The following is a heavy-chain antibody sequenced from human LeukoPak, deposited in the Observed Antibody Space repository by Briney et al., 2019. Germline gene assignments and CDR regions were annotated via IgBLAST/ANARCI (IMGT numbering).Heavy chain of an antibody. V-gene: IGHV5-51*03. CDR3: ARSTTVVTFNWFDL. Sequence: PGESLKISCKGSGFSFSNYWIGWVRQMPGKGLEWVGFIYPGDSDTRYNPSFQGQVTISADKSINTAYLQWSSLKASDTAMYYCARSTTVVTFNWFDLWGQGSLVTGSS. J-gene: IGHJ5*02. D-gene: IGHD4-23*01. CDR2: IYPGDSDT. CDR1: GFSFSNYW.